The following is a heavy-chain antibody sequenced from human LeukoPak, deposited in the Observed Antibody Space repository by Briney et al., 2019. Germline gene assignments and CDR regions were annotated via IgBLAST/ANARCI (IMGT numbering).Heavy chain of an antibody. CDR1: GGSLSSYY. D-gene: IGHD4-23*01. V-gene: IGHV4-59*01. J-gene: IGHJ4*02. CDR3: ARDAGGKSRPFDY. Sequence: SETLSLTCTVSGGSLSSYYWSWIRQPPGKGLEWIGNIYYRGSTNYNPSLKSRVTMSVDTSKNQFSLKVSSVTAADTAVYYCARDAGGKSRPFDYWGQGTPVTVSS. CDR2: IYYRGST.